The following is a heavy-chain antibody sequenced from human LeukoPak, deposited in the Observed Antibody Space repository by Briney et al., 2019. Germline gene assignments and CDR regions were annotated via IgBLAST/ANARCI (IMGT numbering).Heavy chain of an antibody. V-gene: IGHV3-11*01. Sequence: GGSLRLSCAASGFTFSDYYMTWIRQAPGKGLEWVSYISASGSTIYYADSVKGRFTISRDNAKNSLFLQMNSLRAEDTAVYYCARYGGYCSTSDCPRWFDPWGQGTLVTVSS. CDR1: GFTFSDYY. CDR2: ISASGSTI. D-gene: IGHD2-2*03. J-gene: IGHJ5*02. CDR3: ARYGGYCSTSDCPRWFDP.